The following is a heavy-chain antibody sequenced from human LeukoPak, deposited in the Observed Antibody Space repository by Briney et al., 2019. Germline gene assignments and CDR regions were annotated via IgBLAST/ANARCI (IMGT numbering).Heavy chain of an antibody. CDR3: ARNHYYGSGSYYYNWFDS. V-gene: IGHV1-2*02. CDR2: INPNSGGT. D-gene: IGHD3-10*01. CDR1: GYTFTGYY. Sequence: ASVKVSCKASGYTFTGYYMHWVRQAPGQGLEWMGWINPNSGGTNYAQKFQGRVTMTRDTSISTAYMELSRLRSDDTAVYYCARNHYYGSGSYYYNWFDSWGQGTLVTVSS. J-gene: IGHJ5*01.